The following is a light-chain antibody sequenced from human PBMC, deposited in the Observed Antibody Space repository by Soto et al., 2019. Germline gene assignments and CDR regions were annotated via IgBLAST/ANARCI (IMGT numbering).Light chain of an antibody. CDR3: MQTLQSPWT. J-gene: IGKJ1*01. CDR2: MGS. CDR1: QSLLHSNGYNY. V-gene: IGKV2-28*01. Sequence: DIVMTQSPLSLPVTPGEPASISCRSSQSLLHSNGYNYLDWYLQKPGQSPQLLICMGSNRASGVPDRFSGSGSGTDFPLTISRVEAEDFGVYYCMQTLQSPWTFGQGTQVDIK.